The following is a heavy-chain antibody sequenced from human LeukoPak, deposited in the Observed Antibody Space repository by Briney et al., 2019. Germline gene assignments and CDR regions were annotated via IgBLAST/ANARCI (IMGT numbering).Heavy chain of an antibody. J-gene: IGHJ3*02. CDR2: IIPILGIA. CDR1: GGTFSSYA. D-gene: IGHD3-22*01. V-gene: IGHV1-69*04. CDR3: ARWSTPAIVVITPPLDAFDI. Sequence: ASVKVSCKASGGTFSSYAISGVRQAPGQGLEWMGRIIPILGIANYAPKFQGRVTITADKSTSTAYMELSSLRSEDTAVCYCARWSTPAIVVITPPLDAFDIWGQGTMVTVSS.